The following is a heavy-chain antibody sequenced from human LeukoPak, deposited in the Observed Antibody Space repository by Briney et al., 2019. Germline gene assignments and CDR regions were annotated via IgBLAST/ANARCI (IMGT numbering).Heavy chain of an antibody. V-gene: IGHV3-30-3*01. CDR3: ARDSGYGLDAFDI. CDR1: GFSFSNYA. D-gene: IGHD5-12*01. CDR2: ISSDGSNK. J-gene: IGHJ3*02. Sequence: GGSLRLSCEAPGFSFSNYAMHWVRQAPGKGLEWVGVISSDGSNKYYTDSVKGRFTISRDNSKNTLYVQMNSLRAEDTAVYYCARDSGYGLDAFDIWGQGTMVTVSS.